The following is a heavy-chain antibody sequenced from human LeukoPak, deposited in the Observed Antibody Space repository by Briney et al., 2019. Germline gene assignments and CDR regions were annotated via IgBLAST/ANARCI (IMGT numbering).Heavy chain of an antibody. D-gene: IGHD6-13*01. V-gene: IGHV3-66*01. Sequence: PGGSLRLSCAASGFTFSTYSMTWVRQAPGKGLEWVSVIYSGGSTYYADSVKGRFTISRDNSKDTLYLQMNSLRAEDTAVYYCATLTIGSSSWYRRDDYWGQGTLVTVSS. CDR1: GFTFSTYS. CDR2: IYSGGST. CDR3: ATLTIGSSSWYRRDDY. J-gene: IGHJ4*02.